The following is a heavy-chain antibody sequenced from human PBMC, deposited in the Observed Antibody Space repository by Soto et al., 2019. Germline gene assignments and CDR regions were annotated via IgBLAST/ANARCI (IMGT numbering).Heavy chain of an antibody. CDR3: ARSYVDTAMVNAFDI. D-gene: IGHD5-18*01. Sequence: SETLSLTCTVSSGSISSGDYYWSWIRQPPGKGLEWIGYIYYTGSTYYNPSLKSRVTISVDTSKNQFSLKLSSVTAADTAVYYCARSYVDTAMVNAFDIWGQGTMVTVSS. CDR1: SGSISSGDYY. CDR2: IYYTGST. V-gene: IGHV4-30-4*01. J-gene: IGHJ3*02.